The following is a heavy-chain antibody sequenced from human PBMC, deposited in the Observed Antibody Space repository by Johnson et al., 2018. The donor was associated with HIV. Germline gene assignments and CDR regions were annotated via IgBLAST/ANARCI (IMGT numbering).Heavy chain of an antibody. J-gene: IGHJ3*02. CDR3: AREALLWFGENGAFDI. CDR1: GFTFSSYA. V-gene: IGHV3-30-3*01. D-gene: IGHD3-10*01. Sequence: QVQLVESGGGVVQPGRSLRLSCAASGFTFSSYAMHWVRQAPGKGLEWVAVISYDGSNTYYADSVKGRFTISRDNSKNTLYLQMNRLRAEDTAVYYCAREALLWFGENGAFDIWGQGTMVTVSS. CDR2: ISYDGSNT.